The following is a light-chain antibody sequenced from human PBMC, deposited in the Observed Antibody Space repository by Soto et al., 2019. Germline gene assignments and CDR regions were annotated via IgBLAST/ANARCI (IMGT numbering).Light chain of an antibody. CDR1: SSDVGGYNF. J-gene: IGLJ1*01. CDR3: SSYAGSNFNV. V-gene: IGLV2-8*01. CDR2: EVS. Sequence: QSALTQPPSASGSPGQSVTISCTGTSSDVGGYNFVSWYQQHPGKAPKLIIYEVSKRPSGVPDRFSGSKSGNTASLTVSGLQADDEADYYCSSYAGSNFNVFGIGTKLTVL.